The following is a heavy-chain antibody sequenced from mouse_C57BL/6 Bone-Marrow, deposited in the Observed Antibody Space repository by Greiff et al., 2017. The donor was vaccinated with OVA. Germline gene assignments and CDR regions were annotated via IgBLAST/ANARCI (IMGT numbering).Heavy chain of an antibody. CDR2: IWSGGST. Sequence: QVQLKESGPGLVQPSQSLSITCTVSGFSFTSYGVHWVRQSPGKGLEWLGVIWSGGSTDYNAAFISRLGISKDNSTSHVFFKMNSLQADDTAIYYCASYYFDYWDQGTTLTVSS. V-gene: IGHV2-2*01. CDR3: ASYYFDY. J-gene: IGHJ2*01. CDR1: GFSFTSYG.